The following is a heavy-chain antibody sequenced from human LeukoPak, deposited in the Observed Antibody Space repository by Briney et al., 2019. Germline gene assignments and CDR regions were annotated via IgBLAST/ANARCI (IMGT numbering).Heavy chain of an antibody. CDR1: GFTLRSYA. V-gene: IGHV3-23*01. Sequence: GGSLRLSCAASGFTLRSYAMSWVRQAPGKGLEWVSAISGSGGSTYYADSVKGRFTISRDKSKNTLYLQMNSLRAEDTAVYYCAKPSGSDPVDYWGQGTLVTVSS. D-gene: IGHD1-26*01. J-gene: IGHJ4*02. CDR3: AKPSGSDPVDY. CDR2: ISGSGGST.